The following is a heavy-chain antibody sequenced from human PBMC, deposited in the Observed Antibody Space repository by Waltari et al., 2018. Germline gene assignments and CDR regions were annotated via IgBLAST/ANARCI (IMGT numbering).Heavy chain of an antibody. CDR2: ISAYNGNT. D-gene: IGHD1-26*01. J-gene: IGHJ6*02. CDR1: GYTFTSYG. V-gene: IGHV1-18*01. Sequence: HVQLVQSGAEVKKPGASVKVSCKASGYTFTSYGISWVRQAPGQGLEWMGGISAYNGNTNYAQKIQGRVTMTTETSTSTAYMELRSRRSDETAGYYCARAAPELYYYYGMDVGGQGTTVTVSS. CDR3: ARAAPELYYYYGMDV.